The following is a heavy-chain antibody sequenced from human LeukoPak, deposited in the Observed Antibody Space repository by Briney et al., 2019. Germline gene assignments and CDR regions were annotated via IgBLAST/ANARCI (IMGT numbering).Heavy chain of an antibody. J-gene: IGHJ4*02. Sequence: SETLSLTCTVSGGSISSYYWNWIRQPPGKGLEWIGYISYSGSTNYNPSLKSRVTILVDMSKNQFSLKLSSVTAADTAVYYCARHTTHGDYNPNDYWGQGTLVTVSS. D-gene: IGHD3-16*01. V-gene: IGHV4-59*08. CDR2: ISYSGST. CDR1: GGSISSYY. CDR3: ARHTTHGDYNPNDY.